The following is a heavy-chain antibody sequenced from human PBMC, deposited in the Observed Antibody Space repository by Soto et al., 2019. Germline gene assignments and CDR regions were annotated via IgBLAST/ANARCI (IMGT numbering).Heavy chain of an antibody. CDR3: RSVQLERRQRAP. Sequence: SVKVSCKASGGTFSSYAISWVRQAPGQGLEWMGGIIPIFGTANYAQKFQGRVTITADESTSTAYMELSSLRSEDTAVYYCRSVQLERRQRAPCGQGTLVTVSS. J-gene: IGHJ5*02. V-gene: IGHV1-69*13. D-gene: IGHD1-1*01. CDR1: GGTFSSYA. CDR2: IIPIFGTA.